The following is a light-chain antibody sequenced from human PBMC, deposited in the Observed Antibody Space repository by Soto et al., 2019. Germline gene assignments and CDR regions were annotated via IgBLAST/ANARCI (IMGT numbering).Light chain of an antibody. J-gene: IGLJ2*01. CDR2: SNN. V-gene: IGLV1-44*01. CDR3: AAWDDSLNGVI. Sequence: QLVLTQPPSASGAPGQRVTISCSGSSSNIGHNTVNWYQQLPGAAPKLLIYSNNQRPSGVPDRFSGSKSDTSASLAISGLQSEDEADYYCAAWDDSLNGVIFGGGTKLSVL. CDR1: SSNIGHNT.